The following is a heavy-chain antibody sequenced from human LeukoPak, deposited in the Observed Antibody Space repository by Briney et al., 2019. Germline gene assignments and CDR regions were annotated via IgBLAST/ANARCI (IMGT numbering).Heavy chain of an antibody. Sequence: SETLSLTCTVSGGSISSYYWSWIRQPPGKGLEWIGYIYYSGSTNYNPSLKSRVTISVDASKNQFSLKVSSVTAADTAIYYCARDLRKMKVWVSWGQGTLVTVSS. CDR3: ARDLRKMKVWVS. CDR2: IYYSGST. D-gene: IGHD1-14*01. J-gene: IGHJ5*02. CDR1: GGSISSYY. V-gene: IGHV4-59*12.